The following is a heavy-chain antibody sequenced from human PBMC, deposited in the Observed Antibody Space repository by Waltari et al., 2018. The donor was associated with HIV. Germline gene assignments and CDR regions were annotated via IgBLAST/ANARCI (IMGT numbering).Heavy chain of an antibody. CDR2: VSSTGNA. D-gene: IGHD3-22*01. J-gene: IGHJ4*02. CDR1: GGSISDSF. Sequence: QVQLQESGPGLVKPSETLSLTGSVSGGSISDSFCSWTRLPPVKGLEGVGHVSSTGNAKYNPSLQSRVAISVDTSKSHFSLRLTSVTAADTAVYFCARVKAYYYDNSGFYFFDYWGQGTLVTVSS. V-gene: IGHV4-59*01. CDR3: ARVKAYYYDNSGFYFFDY.